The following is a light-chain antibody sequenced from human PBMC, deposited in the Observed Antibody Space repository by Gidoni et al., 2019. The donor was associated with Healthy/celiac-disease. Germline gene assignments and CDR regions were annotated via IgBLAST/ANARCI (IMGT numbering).Light chain of an antibody. CDR3: QQYNNWPGT. J-gene: IGKJ5*01. CDR2: GAS. V-gene: IGKV3-15*01. Sequence: EIVMPQSPATLSVSPGERATLSCRASQSVSSNLAWYQQKPGQAPRLPIYGASTRATGIPARFSGSGSGTEFTLTISSLQSEDFAVYYCQQYNNWPGTFGQGTRLEIK. CDR1: QSVSSN.